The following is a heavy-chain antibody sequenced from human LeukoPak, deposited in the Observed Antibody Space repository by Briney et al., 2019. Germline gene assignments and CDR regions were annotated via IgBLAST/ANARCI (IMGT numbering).Heavy chain of an antibody. Sequence: GGSLRLSCAASGFTVSSNYMSWVRQAPGKGLEWVSVIYSGGSTYYADSVKGRFTISRDNSKNTLYLQVNSLRAEDTAVYYCAGPGPYDSSGYYYFSFDYWGQGTLVTVSS. CDR1: GFTVSSNY. V-gene: IGHV3-66*01. D-gene: IGHD3-22*01. J-gene: IGHJ4*02. CDR3: AGPGPYDSSGYYYFSFDY. CDR2: IYSGGST.